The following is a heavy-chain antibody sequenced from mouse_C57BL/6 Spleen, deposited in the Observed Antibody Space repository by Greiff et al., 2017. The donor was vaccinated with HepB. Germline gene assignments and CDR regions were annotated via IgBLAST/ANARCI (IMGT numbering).Heavy chain of an antibody. J-gene: IGHJ4*01. CDR3: ASLLRGYAMDY. CDR2: IYPRSGNT. Sequence: QVQLQQSGAELARPGASVKLSCKASGYTFTSYGISWVKQRTGQGLEWIGEIYPRSGNTYSNEKFKGKATLTADKSSSTAYMELRSLTSEDSAVYFCASLLRGYAMDYWGQGSSVTVSS. D-gene: IGHD1-1*01. CDR1: GYTFTSYG. V-gene: IGHV1-81*01.